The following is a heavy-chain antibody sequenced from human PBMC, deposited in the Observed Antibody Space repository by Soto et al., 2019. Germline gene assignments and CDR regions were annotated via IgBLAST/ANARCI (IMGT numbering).Heavy chain of an antibody. CDR3: AKDLVGSNADYYDY. D-gene: IGHD2-15*01. Sequence: GGSLRLSCAASGFTFSSYAMSWVRQAPGKGMERVAAISGSGGSTYYADSVKGRFTISRENSKNTLYLQMNSLRAEDAAVYYCAKDLVGSNADYYDYWGQGTLVTVSS. J-gene: IGHJ4*02. V-gene: IGHV3-23*01. CDR1: GFTFSSYA. CDR2: ISGSGGST.